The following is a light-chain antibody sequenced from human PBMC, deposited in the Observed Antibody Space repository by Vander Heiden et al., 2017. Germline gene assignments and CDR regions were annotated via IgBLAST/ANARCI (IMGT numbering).Light chain of an antibody. CDR3: QQYDNLPVT. J-gene: IGKJ3*01. V-gene: IGKV1-33*01. CDR2: DAC. Sequence: DIQMTQSPSSLSASVGDRVTITCQASQDISNYLNWYQQKPGKAPKLLIYDACNLETGVPSRFSGSGSGTDFTFTISSLQPEDIATYYCQQYDNLPVTFGPGTKVDIK. CDR1: QDISNY.